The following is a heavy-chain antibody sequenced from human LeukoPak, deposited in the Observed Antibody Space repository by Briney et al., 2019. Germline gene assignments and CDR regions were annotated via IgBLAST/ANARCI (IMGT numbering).Heavy chain of an antibody. J-gene: IGHJ4*02. Sequence: PSETLSLTCAVYGGSFSGYYWSWIRQPPGKGLEWTGEINHSGSTNYNPSLKSRVTISVDTSKNQFSLKLSSVTAADTAVYYCARRWIQLWYGYWGQGTLVTVSS. CDR2: INHSGST. V-gene: IGHV4-34*01. CDR3: ARRWIQLWYGY. CDR1: GGSFSGYY. D-gene: IGHD5-18*01.